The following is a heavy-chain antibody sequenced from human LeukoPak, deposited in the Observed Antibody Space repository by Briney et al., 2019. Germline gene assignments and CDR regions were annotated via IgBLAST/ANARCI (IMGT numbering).Heavy chain of an antibody. Sequence: SETLSPTRAVYGGSFSGYYWSWIRQPPGKGLEWIGEINHSGSTNYNPSLKSRVTISVDTSKNQFSLKLSSVTAADTAVYYCARNRGSYASDYWGQGTLVTVSS. CDR3: ARNRGSYASDY. J-gene: IGHJ4*02. V-gene: IGHV4-34*01. CDR2: INHSGST. CDR1: GGSFSGYY. D-gene: IGHD1-26*01.